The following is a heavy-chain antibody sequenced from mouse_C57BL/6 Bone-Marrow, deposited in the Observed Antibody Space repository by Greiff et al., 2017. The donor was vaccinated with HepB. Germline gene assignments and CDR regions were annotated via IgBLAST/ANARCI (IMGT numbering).Heavy chain of an antibody. CDR1: GYAFSSYW. CDR3: ARPYYGNYVDWFAY. Sequence: VQLQQSGAELVKPGASVKISCKASGYAFSSYWMNWVKQRPGKGLEWIGQIYPGDGDTNYNGKFKGKATLTADKSSSTAYMQLSSLTSEDSAVYFCARPYYGNYVDWFAYWGQGTLVTVSA. D-gene: IGHD2-10*01. CDR2: IYPGDGDT. J-gene: IGHJ3*01. V-gene: IGHV1-80*01.